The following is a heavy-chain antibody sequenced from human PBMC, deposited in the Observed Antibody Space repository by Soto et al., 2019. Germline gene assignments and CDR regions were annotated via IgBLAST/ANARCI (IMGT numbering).Heavy chain of an antibody. CDR3: ATDSRKGSTGWSTYPFDY. CDR1: GFTFSIYG. CDR2: ISFDGRNQ. V-gene: IGHV3-30*03. J-gene: IGHJ4*02. Sequence: PGGSLRLSCAASGFTFSIYGVHWVRQAPGKGLEWVSVISFDGRNQYYADSVKGRFTISRDNSKNTLFLQMNSLRAEDTAVYYCATDSRKGSTGWSTYPFDYWGQGTLVTV. D-gene: IGHD6-19*01.